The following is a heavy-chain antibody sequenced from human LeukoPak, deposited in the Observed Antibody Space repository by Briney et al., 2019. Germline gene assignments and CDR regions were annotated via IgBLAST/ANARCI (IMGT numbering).Heavy chain of an antibody. J-gene: IGHJ4*02. Sequence: SVKVSCKASGGTFSSYAISRVRQAPGQGLEWMGRIIPILGIANYAQKFQGRVTITADKSTSTAYMELSSLRSEDTAVYYCARRSGSYPEPEVDYWGQGTLVTVSS. D-gene: IGHD1-26*01. CDR1: GGTFSSYA. CDR3: ARRSGSYPEPEVDY. V-gene: IGHV1-69*04. CDR2: IIPILGIA.